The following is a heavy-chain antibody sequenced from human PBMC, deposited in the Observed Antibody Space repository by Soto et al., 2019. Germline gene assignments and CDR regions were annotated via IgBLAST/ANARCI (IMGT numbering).Heavy chain of an antibody. CDR3: ARGGKRSKFRDRTNFDF. Sequence: SVTVSFRAYGYTVTSYGISWVRPAPGQKNERMGWISAYNGNTNYAQKLQGRVTMTTDTSTSTAYMELRSLSSDDTAVFFCARGGKRSKFRDRTNFDFWGPATLAIVSS. J-gene: IGHJ4*01. V-gene: IGHV1-18*01. CDR1: GYTVTSYG. CDR2: ISAYNGNT. D-gene: IGHD2-15*01.